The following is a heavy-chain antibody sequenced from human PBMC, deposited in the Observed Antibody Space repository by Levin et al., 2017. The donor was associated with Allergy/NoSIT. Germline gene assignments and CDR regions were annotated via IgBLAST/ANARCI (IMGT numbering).Heavy chain of an antibody. D-gene: IGHD3-3*01. CDR3: ARGDYDFWSGDKFDP. V-gene: IGHV4-30-4*01. J-gene: IGHJ5*02. CDR2: IYYSGST. CDR1: GGSISSGDYY. Sequence: SQTLSLTCTVSGGSISSGDYYWSWIRQPPGKGLEWIGYIYYSGSTYYNPSLKSRVTISVDTSKNQFSLKLSSVTAADTAVYYCARGDYDFWSGDKFDPWGQGTLVTVSS.